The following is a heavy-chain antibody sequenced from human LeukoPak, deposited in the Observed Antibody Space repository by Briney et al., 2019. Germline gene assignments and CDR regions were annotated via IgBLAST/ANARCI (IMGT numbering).Heavy chain of an antibody. CDR1: GGSFSRYY. D-gene: IGHD6-13*01. CDR3: ARWYSSPLYYFDY. J-gene: IGHJ4*02. CDR2: INHSGST. Sequence: SETLSLTCPVYGGSFSRYYWSWIRQPPGNGLEWIGEINHSGSTNYNPSLKSRVTISVDTSKNQFSMKLSSVTAADTAVYYCARWYSSPLYYFDYWGQGTLVTVSS. V-gene: IGHV4-34*01.